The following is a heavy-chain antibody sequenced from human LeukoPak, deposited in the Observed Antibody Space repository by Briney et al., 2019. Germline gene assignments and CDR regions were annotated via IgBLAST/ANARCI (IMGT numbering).Heavy chain of an antibody. J-gene: IGHJ6*03. CDR1: GYTFTGYY. V-gene: IGHV1-2*02. CDR3: ARDYYDSSGYPYYYYYYMDV. Sequence: ASLKISCKASGYTFTGYYMHWVRQAPGQGLEWMGWINPNSGGTNYAQKFQGRVTMTRDTSISTAYMQLSRLRSDDTAVYYCARDYYDSSGYPYYYYYYMDVWGKGTTVTVSS. D-gene: IGHD3-22*01. CDR2: INPNSGGT.